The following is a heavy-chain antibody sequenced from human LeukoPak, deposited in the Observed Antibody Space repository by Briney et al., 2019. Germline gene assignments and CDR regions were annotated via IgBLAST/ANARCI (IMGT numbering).Heavy chain of an antibody. CDR2: ISAYNGNT. Sequence: ASVKVSCKASGYTFTSYGISWVRQAPGQGLEWMGWISAYNGNTNYAQKLQGRVTMTTDTSTSTAYMELRSLRSDDTAVYYCARGRGPMDALASYWFDPWGQGTLVTVSS. CDR3: ARGRGPMDALASYWFDP. V-gene: IGHV1-18*01. CDR1: GYTFTSYG. D-gene: IGHD3-10*01. J-gene: IGHJ5*02.